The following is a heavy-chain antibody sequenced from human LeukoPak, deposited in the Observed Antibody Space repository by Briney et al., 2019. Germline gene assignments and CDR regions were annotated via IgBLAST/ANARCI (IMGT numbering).Heavy chain of an antibody. V-gene: IGHV3-23*01. CDR2: ISGSGGGT. CDR3: AKDLVDYGSGSYYNGNY. CDR1: GFTFSSYA. D-gene: IGHD3-10*01. Sequence: GGSLRLSCAASGFTFSSYAMSWVRQAPGKGLEWASGISGSGGGTHYADSVKGRFTISRDNSKNTLDLQMNSLRAEDTAVYYCAKDLVDYGSGSYYNGNYWGQGTLVTVSS. J-gene: IGHJ4*02.